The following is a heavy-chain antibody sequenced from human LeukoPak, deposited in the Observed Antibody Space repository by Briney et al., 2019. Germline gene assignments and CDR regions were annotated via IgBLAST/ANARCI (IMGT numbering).Heavy chain of an antibody. V-gene: IGHV1-18*01. CDR1: GYIFTDYG. CDR2: ISAYNGNT. J-gene: IGHJ5*02. D-gene: IGHD6-13*01. Sequence: ASVKVSCKASGYIFTDYGITWVRQAPGQGLEWMGWISAYNGNTNYAQKLQGRVTMTTDTSTSTAYMELRSLRSDDTAVYYCARDMGLGSSWFDPWGQGTLVTVSS. CDR3: ARDMGLGSSWFDP.